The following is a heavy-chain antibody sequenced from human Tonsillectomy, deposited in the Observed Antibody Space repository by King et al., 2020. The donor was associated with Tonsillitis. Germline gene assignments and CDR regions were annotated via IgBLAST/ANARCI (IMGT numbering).Heavy chain of an antibody. D-gene: IGHD3-22*01. CDR2: ISYDGSNK. Sequence: VQLVESGGGVVQPGRALRLSCAASGFTFSNYVMHWVRQAPGKGLEWVAVISYDGSNKYYADSVKGRFTISRDSSKNTRYLQMSSLRAEDTALYYCAKGYYYDSSGPDFDYWGQGTLVTVSS. CDR3: AKGYYYDSSGPDFDY. V-gene: IGHV3-30*18. CDR1: GFTFSNYV. J-gene: IGHJ4*02.